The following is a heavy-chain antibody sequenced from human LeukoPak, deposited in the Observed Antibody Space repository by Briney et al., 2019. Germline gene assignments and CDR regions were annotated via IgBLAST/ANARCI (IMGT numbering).Heavy chain of an antibody. V-gene: IGHV3-74*01. D-gene: IGHD3-10*01. CDR1: GFSFSSSW. CDR3: ARDPHGGSGGPHYAFDI. CDR2: IKSDGSSA. J-gene: IGHJ3*02. Sequence: PGGSLRLSCAASGFSFSSSWMHWVRQAPGKGLVWISRIKSDGSSASYADSVKGRFTISRDNAKNTLYLQMNSLRAEDTAVYYCARDPHGGSGGPHYAFDIWGQGTMVTVSS.